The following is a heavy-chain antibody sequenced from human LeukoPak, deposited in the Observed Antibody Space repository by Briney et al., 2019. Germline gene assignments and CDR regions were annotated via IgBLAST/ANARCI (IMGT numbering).Heavy chain of an antibody. V-gene: IGHV6-1*01. Sequence: SQTLSLTCVLSGDSVSSSRSAWHWLRQSPSGGLKWLGRTYYRSGWYNDYAVSVKSRITISPDTSKNQFSLQLNSLTPEDTAVYYCAKDDRWQWLVRPIDYWGQGTLVTVSS. D-gene: IGHD6-19*01. CDR1: GDSVSSSRSA. CDR3: AKDDRWQWLVRPIDY. J-gene: IGHJ4*02. CDR2: TYYRSGWYN.